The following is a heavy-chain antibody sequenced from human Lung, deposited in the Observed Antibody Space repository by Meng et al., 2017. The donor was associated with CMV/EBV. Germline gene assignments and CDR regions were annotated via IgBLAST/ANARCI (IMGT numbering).Heavy chain of an antibody. V-gene: IGHV4-34*01. D-gene: IGHD2-21*02. J-gene: IGHJ3*01. Sequence: SETLSLXCGVSGGSFNGHYWTWIRQPPGKGLEWIGEIIHSGNTKYNPSLKSRVAMSVDTSKNQFSLNLNSVTAADTAVYYCARGLLVTMTAGGNIYDVWGQGTMVTVSS. CDR2: IIHSGNT. CDR3: ARGLLVTMTAGGNIYDV. CDR1: GGSFNGHY.